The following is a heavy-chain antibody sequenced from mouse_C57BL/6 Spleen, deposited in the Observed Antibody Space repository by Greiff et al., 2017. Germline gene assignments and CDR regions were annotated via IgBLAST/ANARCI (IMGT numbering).Heavy chain of an antibody. D-gene: IGHD4-1*01. J-gene: IGHJ2*01. CDR2: INPGNGGT. V-gene: IGHV1-53*01. CDR3: ARWGLGRMDY. CDR1: GYTFTSYW. Sequence: VQLLQPGTELVKPGASVKLSCKASGYTFTSYWMHWVKQRPGQGLEWIGNINPGNGGTNYTEKFKSKATLTVDNSSSTAYMQLSSLTSEDSAVYYCARWGLGRMDYWGQGTTLTVSS.